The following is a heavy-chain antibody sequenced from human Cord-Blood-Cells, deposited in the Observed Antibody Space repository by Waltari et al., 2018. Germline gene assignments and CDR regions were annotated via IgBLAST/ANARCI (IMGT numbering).Heavy chain of an antibody. V-gene: IGHV1-58*01. J-gene: IGHJ4*02. Sequence: QMQLVQSGPEVKKPGTSVKVSCKASGFTFTSSAVQWVRQARGQRLEWIGWMVVGSGNTNYEQNFQERVTITRDMTTSTAYMELSSLRSEDTAVYYCAADRGSSSLDYWGQGTLVTVSS. CDR2: MVVGSGNT. CDR1: GFTFTSSA. CDR3: AADRGSSSLDY. D-gene: IGHD6-6*01.